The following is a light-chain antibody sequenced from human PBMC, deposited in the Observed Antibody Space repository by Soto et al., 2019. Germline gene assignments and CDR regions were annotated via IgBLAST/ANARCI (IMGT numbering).Light chain of an antibody. CDR2: DAS. J-gene: IGKJ4*01. Sequence: EIVLTQSPATLSLSPGETATVSCRSSQSVSSYLAWYQQKPGQAPRLLIYDASTRAAGIPDRFSGSGSGTDFTLTISSLEPEDFAVYYCQQRSNWPPEITFGGGTKVDI. CDR1: QSVSSY. V-gene: IGKV3-11*01. CDR3: QQRSNWPPEIT.